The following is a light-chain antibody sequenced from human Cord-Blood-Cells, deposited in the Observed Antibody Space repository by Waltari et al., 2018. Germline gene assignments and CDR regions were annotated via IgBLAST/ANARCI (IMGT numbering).Light chain of an antibody. V-gene: IGLV2-14*01. J-gene: IGLJ3*02. CDR3: SSYTSSSTLV. Sequence: QSALTQPASVPGSPGKSITISCTGTSSDVGGYNYVSWYQQHPGKAPKLMIYDVSNRPSGVSNRFSGSKSGNTASRTISGLQAEDEADYYCSSYTSSSTLVFGGGTKLTIL. CDR2: DVS. CDR1: SSDVGGYNY.